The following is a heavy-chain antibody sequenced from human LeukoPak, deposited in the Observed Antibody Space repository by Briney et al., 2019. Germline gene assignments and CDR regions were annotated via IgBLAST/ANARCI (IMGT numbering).Heavy chain of an antibody. V-gene: IGHV3-33*01. CDR1: GFTFSSYG. D-gene: IGHD1-26*01. Sequence: PGRSLRLSCAASGFTFSSYGMHWVRQAPGKGLEWVAVIWYDGSNKYYADSAKGRFTISRDNSKNTLYLQMNSLRAEDTAVYYCARGSGSPFDYFDYWGQGTLVTVSS. J-gene: IGHJ4*02. CDR2: IWYDGSNK. CDR3: ARGSGSPFDYFDY.